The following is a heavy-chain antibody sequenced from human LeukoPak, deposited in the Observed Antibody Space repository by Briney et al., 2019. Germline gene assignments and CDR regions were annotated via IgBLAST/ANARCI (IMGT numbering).Heavy chain of an antibody. Sequence: GGSLRLSCAASGLTFSNAWMSWVRQVPGKGLEWVGRIKRKSDGGTTDYAAPVKGRFTISRDDSKNTLYLQMNSLKTEDTAVYYCTTSRDYWGQGTLVTVSS. CDR3: TTSRDY. CDR2: IKRKSDGGTT. J-gene: IGHJ4*02. CDR1: GLTFSNAW. V-gene: IGHV3-15*01.